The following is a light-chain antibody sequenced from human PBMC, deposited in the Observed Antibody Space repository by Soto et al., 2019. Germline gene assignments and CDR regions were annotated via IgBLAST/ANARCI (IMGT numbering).Light chain of an antibody. CDR2: WAS. V-gene: IGKV4-1*01. J-gene: IGKJ4*01. CDR1: QTVLSTSNNRDY. CDR3: QHYLDFPLT. Sequence: DIVMTQSPDSLAVSLGERATINCKSSQTVLSTSNNRDYLAWYQQKPGQPPKLLINWASTRLSGVPDRFSGSGSGTDFTLTVSSLQAEDVAVYYCQHYLDFPLTFGGGTSVEIK.